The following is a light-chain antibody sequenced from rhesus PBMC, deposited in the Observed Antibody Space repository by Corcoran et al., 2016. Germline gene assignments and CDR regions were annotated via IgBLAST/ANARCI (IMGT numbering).Light chain of an antibody. J-gene: IGKJ1*01. CDR1: QGIRNP. CDR2: SAS. CDR3: RQHNNYPRT. Sequence: DIQMTQSPSSLSASVGDTVTITCRASQGIRNPLAWYQQKPGKAPQPLIYSASVLDSGVPSRLGGGGSGTDFTLPISSLQPEYLATCYCRQHNNYPRTFGQGTKVEIK. V-gene: IGKV1S14*01.